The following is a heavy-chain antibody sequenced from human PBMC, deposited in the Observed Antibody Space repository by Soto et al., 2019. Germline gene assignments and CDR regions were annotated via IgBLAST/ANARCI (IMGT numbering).Heavy chain of an antibody. V-gene: IGHV4-4*02. J-gene: IGHJ4*02. CDR1: SGSISTGNW. CDR2: IYYTGAT. D-gene: IGHD6-25*01. CDR3: ARVFSSGSGWMYYFDF. Sequence: QVELQESGPRLMKSSGTLSLTCEVSSGSISTGNWWSWVRQPPGKGLEWIGEIYYTGATNYNPSLKRRVTMTIDKSKDQFSLILTSATAADTAVYYCARVFSSGSGWMYYFDFWGQGILVSVSS.